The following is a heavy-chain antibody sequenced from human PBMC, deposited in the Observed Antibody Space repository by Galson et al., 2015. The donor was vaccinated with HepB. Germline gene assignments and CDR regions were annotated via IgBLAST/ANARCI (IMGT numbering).Heavy chain of an antibody. Sequence: SLRLSCAASGFTFSYYAMSWVRQAPGKGLQWVSRISGDTYGKYYTDSVKGRFTISRDNSNNRLYLQMTSVRADDTATYYCAKGRGWYTGFDSWGQGALVTVSS. CDR2: ISGDTYGK. V-gene: IGHV3-23*01. J-gene: IGHJ4*02. CDR3: AKGRGWYTGFDS. CDR1: GFTFSYYA. D-gene: IGHD6-19*01.